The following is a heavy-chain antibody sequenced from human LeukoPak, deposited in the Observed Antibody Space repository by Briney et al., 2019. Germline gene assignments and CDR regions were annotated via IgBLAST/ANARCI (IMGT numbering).Heavy chain of an antibody. J-gene: IGHJ4*02. V-gene: IGHV3-74*01. CDR2: INSDGSST. CDR3: ARGGYYYDSSGYYYSPDY. CDR1: GFTFSSYW. D-gene: IGHD3-22*01. Sequence: GGSLRLSCAASGFTFSSYWMHWVRHAPGKGLVWVSRINSDGSSTSYADSVKGRFTISRDNAKNTLYLQMNSLRAEDTAVYYCARGGYYYDSSGYYYSPDYWGQGTLVTVSS.